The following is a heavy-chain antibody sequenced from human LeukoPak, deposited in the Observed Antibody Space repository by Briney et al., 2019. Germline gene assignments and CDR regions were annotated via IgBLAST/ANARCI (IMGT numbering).Heavy chain of an antibody. CDR3: MTASRSSSWPPPT. V-gene: IGHV3-30*03. Sequence: GGSLRLSCAASGFSFSNYGMRWVRQAPGKGLGWVALISYDGSEKLYADSVRGRFTISRDSSKNTLYLQMNSLRPEDTAVYYCMTASRSSSWPPPTWGQGTLVTVSS. D-gene: IGHD6-13*01. J-gene: IGHJ5*02. CDR2: ISYDGSEK. CDR1: GFSFSNYG.